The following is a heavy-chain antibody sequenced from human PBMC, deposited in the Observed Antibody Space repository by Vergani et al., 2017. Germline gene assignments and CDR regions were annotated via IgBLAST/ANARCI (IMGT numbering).Heavy chain of an antibody. CDR3: ARVIVATTPGPYYFDY. V-gene: IGHV4-30-4*01. CDR1: GGSISSSSYY. CDR2: IYYSGST. Sequence: QLQLQESGPGLVKPSETLSLTCTVSGGSISSSSYYWSWIRQPPGKGLEWIGYIYYSGSTYYNPSLKSRVTISVDTSKNQFSLKLSSVTAADTAVYYCARVIVATTPGPYYFDYWGQGTLVTVSS. D-gene: IGHD5-12*01. J-gene: IGHJ4*02.